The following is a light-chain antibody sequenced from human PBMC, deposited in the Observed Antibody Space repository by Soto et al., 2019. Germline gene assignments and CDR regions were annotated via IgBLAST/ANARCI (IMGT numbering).Light chain of an antibody. V-gene: IGLV2-8*01. CDR2: EVS. CDR1: SSDVGAYNY. Sequence: QSALTQPPSASGSPGQSVTISCTGTSSDVGAYNYVSWYQQLPGKAPKLIIYEVSKRPSGAPDRFSGSKSGNTASLTVSGLQAEDEADYYRTSYAGTYSFFYVFGTGTKVPV. CDR3: TSYAGTYSFFYV. J-gene: IGLJ1*01.